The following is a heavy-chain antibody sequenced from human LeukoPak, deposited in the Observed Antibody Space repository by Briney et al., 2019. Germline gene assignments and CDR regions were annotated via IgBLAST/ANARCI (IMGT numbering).Heavy chain of an antibody. V-gene: IGHV4-4*02. Sequence: SETLSLTCAVSGGSISSPNWWSWVRQSPGKGLEWIGQIYHSGNTNYNPSLKSRVIMSVDKSKNQFSLKLSSVTAADTAVYYCAKDKWITGTVGAFDIWGQGTMVTVSS. D-gene: IGHD1-20*01. J-gene: IGHJ3*02. CDR1: GGSISSPNW. CDR2: IYHSGNT. CDR3: AKDKWITGTVGAFDI.